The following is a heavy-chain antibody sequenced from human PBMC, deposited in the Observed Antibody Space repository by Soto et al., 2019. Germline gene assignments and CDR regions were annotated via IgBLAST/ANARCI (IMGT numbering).Heavy chain of an antibody. D-gene: IGHD1-26*01. Sequence: GGSLRLSCAASGFTVSSNYMSWVRQAPGKGLEWVSVIYSGGSTYYADSVKGRFTISRDNSKNTLYLQMNSLRAEDTAVYYCARVTSELDNHYYYYGMDVWGQGTTVTVSS. CDR3: ARVTSELDNHYYYYGMDV. CDR2: IYSGGST. CDR1: GFTVSSNY. V-gene: IGHV3-53*01. J-gene: IGHJ6*02.